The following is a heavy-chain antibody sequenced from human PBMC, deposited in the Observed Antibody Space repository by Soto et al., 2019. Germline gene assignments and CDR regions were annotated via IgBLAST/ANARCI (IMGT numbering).Heavy chain of an antibody. D-gene: IGHD2-8*01. J-gene: IGHJ6*02. Sequence: GGSLRLSCAASGFTFSSYEMNWVRQAPGKGLEWVSYISSSGSTIYYADSVKGRFTISRDNAKNSLYLQMNSLRAEDTAVYYYARAIVLMVYAAYGMDVWGQGTTVTVSS. CDR3: ARAIVLMVYAAYGMDV. V-gene: IGHV3-48*03. CDR1: GFTFSSYE. CDR2: ISSSGSTI.